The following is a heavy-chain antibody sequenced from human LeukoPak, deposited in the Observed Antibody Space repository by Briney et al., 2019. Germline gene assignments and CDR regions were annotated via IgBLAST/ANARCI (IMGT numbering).Heavy chain of an antibody. CDR1: GGSFSGYY. CDR3: ARDSGSPFYYYMDV. CDR2: INHSGST. V-gene: IGHV4-34*01. J-gene: IGHJ6*03. Sequence: SETLSLTCAVYGGSFSGYYWSWIRQPPGKGLEWIGEINHSGSTNYNPSLKSRVTISVDTSKNQFSLKLSSVTAADTAVYYCARDSGSPFYYYMDVWGKGTTVTVSS. D-gene: IGHD3-10*01.